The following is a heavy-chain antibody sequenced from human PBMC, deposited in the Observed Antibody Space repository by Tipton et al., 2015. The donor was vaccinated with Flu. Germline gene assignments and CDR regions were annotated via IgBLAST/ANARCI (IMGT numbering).Heavy chain of an antibody. V-gene: IGHV4-38-2*01. D-gene: IGHD2-15*01. CDR3: ARLINGGSRYYYYGGMDV. J-gene: IGHJ6*02. Sequence: TLSLTCSVSGDSIGSDYFWGWIRQPPGKGLEWIGSMYYSGIAYYNPSLKSRVTISVDTSKNQFSLQLNSLNAADTSVYYCARLINGGSRYYYYGGMDVWGQGTTVIVSS. CDR2: MYYSGIA. CDR1: GDSIGSDYF.